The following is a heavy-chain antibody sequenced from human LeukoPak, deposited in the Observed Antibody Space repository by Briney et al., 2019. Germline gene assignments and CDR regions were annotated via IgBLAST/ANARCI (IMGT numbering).Heavy chain of an antibody. J-gene: IGHJ3*02. CDR3: ARDYSSGWYRPDAFDI. V-gene: IGHV3-21*01. CDR2: ISSSSSYI. Sequence: GGSLRLSCAASGFTFSSYSMNWVRQAPGKGLEWVSSISSSSSYIYYADSVKGRFTISRDNAKNSLYLQMNSLRAEDTAVYYCARDYSSGWYRPDAFDIWGQGTMVTVSS. CDR1: GFTFSSYS. D-gene: IGHD6-19*01.